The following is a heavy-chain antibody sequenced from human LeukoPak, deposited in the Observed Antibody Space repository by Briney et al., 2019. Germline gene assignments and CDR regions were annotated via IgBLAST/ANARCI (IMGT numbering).Heavy chain of an antibody. V-gene: IGHV4-39*07. Sequence: PSETLSLTCTVSGGSISSSSYYWGWIRQPPGTGLERIGSIYYSGSTYYNPSLKSRVTISVDTSKNQFSLKLSSVTAAGTAVYYCARGDRWLQLGYFDYWGQGTLVTVSS. CDR3: ARGDRWLQLGYFDY. CDR2: IYYSGST. CDR1: GGSISSSSYY. D-gene: IGHD5-24*01. J-gene: IGHJ4*02.